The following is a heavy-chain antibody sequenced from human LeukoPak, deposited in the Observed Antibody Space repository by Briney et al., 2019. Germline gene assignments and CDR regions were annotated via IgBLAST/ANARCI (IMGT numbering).Heavy chain of an antibody. CDR2: ISYDGSNK. CDR1: GFTFSSYG. J-gene: IGHJ4*02. D-gene: IGHD3-22*01. CDR3: ARVSTPNYYDSSGPSDY. Sequence: GGSLRLSCAASGFTFSSYGMHWVRQAPGKGLEWVAVISYDGSNKYYTDSVKGRFTISRDNSKNTLYLQMNSLRAEDTAVYYCARVSTPNYYDSSGPSDYWGQGTLVTVSS. V-gene: IGHV3-30*03.